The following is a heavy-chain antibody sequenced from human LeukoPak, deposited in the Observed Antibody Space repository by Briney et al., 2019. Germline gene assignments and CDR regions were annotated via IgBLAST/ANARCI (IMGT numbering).Heavy chain of an antibody. CDR3: ASSPAYSSSSEYYYYYMDV. J-gene: IGHJ6*03. D-gene: IGHD6-6*01. CDR2: IIPIFGTA. V-gene: IGHV1-69*05. CDR1: GGTFSSYA. Sequence: SVKVSCKASGGTFSSYAISWVRQAPGQGLEWMGGIIPIFGTANYAQKFQGRVTMTRDTSISTAYMELSRLRSDDTAVYYCASSPAYSSSSEYYYYYMDVWGKGTTVTVS.